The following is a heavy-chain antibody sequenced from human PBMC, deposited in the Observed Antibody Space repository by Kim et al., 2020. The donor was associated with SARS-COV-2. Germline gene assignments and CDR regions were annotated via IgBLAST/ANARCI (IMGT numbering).Heavy chain of an antibody. CDR3: ARENPAAAISDY. Sequence: YYADSVKGRFTISRDNAKNSLYLQMNSLRAEDTAVYYCARENPAAAISDYWGQGTLVTVSS. D-gene: IGHD2-2*01. J-gene: IGHJ4*02. V-gene: IGHV3-11*04.